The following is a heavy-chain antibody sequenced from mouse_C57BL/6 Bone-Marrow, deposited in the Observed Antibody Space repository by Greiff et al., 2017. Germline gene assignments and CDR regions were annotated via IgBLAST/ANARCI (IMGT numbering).Heavy chain of an antibody. Sequence: VQLQQPGPELVKPGASVKLSCKASGYTFTSYDINWVKQRPGQGLEWIGWIYPRDGSTKYTEKIKGKATLTVDQSSSTAYMELHSLTSEDSAVYFCARLEFDGSSGDWYFDVWGTGTTVTVSS. CDR3: ARLEFDGSSGDWYFDV. V-gene: IGHV1-85*01. J-gene: IGHJ1*03. CDR2: IYPRDGST. CDR1: GYTFTSYD. D-gene: IGHD1-1*01.